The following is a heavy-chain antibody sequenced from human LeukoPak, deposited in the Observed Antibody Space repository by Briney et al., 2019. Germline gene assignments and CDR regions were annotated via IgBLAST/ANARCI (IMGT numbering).Heavy chain of an antibody. CDR3: ARDQGRSSSWYSEYYYYGMDV. V-gene: IGHV3-21*01. D-gene: IGHD6-13*01. J-gene: IGHJ6*04. CDR2: IGSSSSYI. Sequence: GGSLRLSCAASGFTFSSYSMNWVRQAPGKGLEWVSSIGSSSSYIYYADSVKGRFTISRDNAKNSLYLQMNSLRAEDTAVYYCARDQGRSSSWYSEYYYYGMDVWGKGTTVTVSS. CDR1: GFTFSSYS.